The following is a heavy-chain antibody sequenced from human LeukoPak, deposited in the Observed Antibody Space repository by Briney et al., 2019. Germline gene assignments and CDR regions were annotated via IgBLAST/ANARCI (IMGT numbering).Heavy chain of an antibody. Sequence: GGSLRLSCAASGFTFSDYYMSWIRQAPGKGLEWVSYISSGSTIYYADSVKGRFTISRDNAKNSLYLQMNSLRAEDTAVYYCARGLSYAVAYGDYWGQGTLVTVSS. CDR3: ARGLSYAVAYGDY. CDR2: ISSGSTI. J-gene: IGHJ4*02. CDR1: GFTFSDYY. D-gene: IGHD6-19*01. V-gene: IGHV3-69-1*01.